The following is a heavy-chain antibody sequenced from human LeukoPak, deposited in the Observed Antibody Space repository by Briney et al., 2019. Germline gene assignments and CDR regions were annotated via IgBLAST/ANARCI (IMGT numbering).Heavy chain of an antibody. CDR3: ARGRGSTSRPNRFDP. CDR2: INSDGSST. J-gene: IGHJ5*02. D-gene: IGHD2-2*01. CDR1: GFTFSSYW. V-gene: IGHV3-74*01. Sequence: GGSLRLSCAASGFTFSSYWMHWLRQAPGKGLVWVSRINSDGSSTSYADSVKGRFTISRDNAKNTLYLQMNSLRAEDTAVYYCARGRGSTSRPNRFDPWGQGTLATVSS.